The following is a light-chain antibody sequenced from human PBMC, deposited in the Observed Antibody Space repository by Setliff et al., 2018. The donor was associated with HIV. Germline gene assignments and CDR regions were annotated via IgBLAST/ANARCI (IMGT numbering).Light chain of an antibody. V-gene: IGLV2-23*02. CDR2: EVS. Sequence: QSALTQPASVSGSPGQSITISCAGTSSDVGSYNFVSWYQQHPGKAPKLIIYEVSKWPSGVSNYFSGSKSGNTASLTISGLQTEDEAEYYCCSYASTGSFVFGTGTKVTVL. J-gene: IGLJ1*01. CDR3: CSYASTGSFV. CDR1: SSDVGSYNF.